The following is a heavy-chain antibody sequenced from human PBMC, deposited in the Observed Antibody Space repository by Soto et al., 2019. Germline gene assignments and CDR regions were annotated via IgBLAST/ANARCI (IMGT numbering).Heavy chain of an antibody. D-gene: IGHD1-26*01. CDR2: VNPSSGST. CDR3: AKGSSGSYINWFGP. V-gene: IGHV1-46*01. Sequence: ASVKVSCKTSGYTFTNYYIHWVRQAPGQGLEWMGIVNPSSGSTSYPQKFQGRVAMTRDTSTSTVYMDLSSLKSEDTAVYYCAKGSSGSYINWFGPWGQGTLVTVSS. CDR1: GYTFTNYY. J-gene: IGHJ5*02.